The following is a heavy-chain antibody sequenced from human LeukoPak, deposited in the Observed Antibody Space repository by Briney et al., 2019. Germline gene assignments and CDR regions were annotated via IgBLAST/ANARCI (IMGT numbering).Heavy chain of an antibody. Sequence: SSETLSLTCTVSGGSVSSGSYYWSWIRQPPGKGLEWIGYIYYSGSTNYNPSLKSRVTISVDTSKNQFSLKLSSVTAADTAVYYCARASLGATAGQFDYWGQGTLVTVSS. CDR3: ARASLGATAGQFDY. J-gene: IGHJ4*02. V-gene: IGHV4-61*01. CDR2: IYYSGST. CDR1: GGSVSSGSYY. D-gene: IGHD6-13*01.